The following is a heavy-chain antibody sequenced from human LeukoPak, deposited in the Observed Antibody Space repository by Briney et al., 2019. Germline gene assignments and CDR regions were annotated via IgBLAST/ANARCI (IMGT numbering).Heavy chain of an antibody. CDR1: GGTFSSYA. Sequence: ASVKVSCKASGGTFSSYAISWVRQAPGQGLEWMGGIIPIFGTTNYAQKFQGRVTITTDKSTSTAYMELSRLRSDDTAVYYCVRERIPWENWFDRWGQGTLVTVSS. CDR2: IIPIFGTT. D-gene: IGHD2-21*01. J-gene: IGHJ5*02. V-gene: IGHV1-69*05. CDR3: VRERIPWENWFDR.